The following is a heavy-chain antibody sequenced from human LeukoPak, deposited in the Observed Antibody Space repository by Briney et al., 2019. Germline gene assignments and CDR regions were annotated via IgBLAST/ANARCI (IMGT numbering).Heavy chain of an antibody. J-gene: IGHJ4*02. V-gene: IGHV1-24*01. D-gene: IGHD3-10*01. CDR1: GYTLTVLS. CDR2: FDPEDGET. Sequence: ASVKVSCKVSGYTLTVLSMHWVRQARGKGREWMGGFDPEDGETIYAQKFQGRVTMTEDTSTDTAYMELSSLRSEDTAVYYCVTKDALRGAPYYFDYWGQGTLVTVSS. CDR3: VTKDALRGAPYYFDY.